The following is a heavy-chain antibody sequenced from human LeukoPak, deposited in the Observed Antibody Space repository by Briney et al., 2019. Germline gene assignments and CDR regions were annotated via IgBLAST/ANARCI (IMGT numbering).Heavy chain of an antibody. D-gene: IGHD2-2*03. Sequence: GESLRLSCAAAGFTFRNYAMSWVRQPPGKGLEWVSAISGSGGSTYYADSVKGRFTISRDNSKNTLYLQMNSLRAEDTAVYYCAKMDIVATYYFDYWGQGTLVTVSS. CDR2: ISGSGGST. CDR3: AKMDIVATYYFDY. V-gene: IGHV3-23*01. CDR1: GFTFRNYA. J-gene: IGHJ4*02.